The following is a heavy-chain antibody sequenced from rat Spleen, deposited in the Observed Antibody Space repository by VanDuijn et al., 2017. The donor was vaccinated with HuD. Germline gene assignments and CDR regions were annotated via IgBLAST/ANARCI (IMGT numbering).Heavy chain of an antibody. D-gene: IGHD1-10*01. J-gene: IGHJ3*01. CDR2: ISTGGGNT. Sequence: EVQLVESGGGLVQPGRSLKLSCAASGFTFSNYDMAWVRQAPTKGLEWVASISTGGGNTYYRDSVKDRFTISRDNAKSTLYLQVDSLRSEDTATYYCARHGLYSNYGWFAYWGQGTLVTVSS. CDR3: ARHGLYSNYGWFAY. V-gene: IGHV5-25*01. CDR1: GFTFSNYD.